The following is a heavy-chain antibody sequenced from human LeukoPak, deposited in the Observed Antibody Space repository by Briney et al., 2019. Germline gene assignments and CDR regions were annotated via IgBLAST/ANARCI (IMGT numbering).Heavy chain of an antibody. CDR3: ARDAMAETYYPDY. D-gene: IGHD3-10*01. V-gene: IGHV3-64*01. CDR2: ISSNGGST. CDR1: GFTFSSYA. J-gene: IGHJ4*02. Sequence: GGSLRLSCAASGFTFSSYAMHWVRQAPGKGLEYVSAISSNGGSTYYANSVKGRFTISRDNSKNTLYLQMGSLRAEDMAVYYCARDAMAETYYPDYWGQGTLVTVSS.